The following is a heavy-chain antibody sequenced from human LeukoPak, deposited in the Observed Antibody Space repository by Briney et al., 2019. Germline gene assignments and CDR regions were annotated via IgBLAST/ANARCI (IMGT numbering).Heavy chain of an antibody. CDR3: ARGGYPTDDAFDI. Sequence: SVKVSCKASGGTFSSYAISWERQAPGQGLEWMGRIIPIFGTANYAQKFQGRVTITTDESTSTAYMELSSLRSEDTAVYYCARGGYPTDDAFDIWGQGTMVTVSS. CDR2: IIPIFGTA. D-gene: IGHD3-22*01. V-gene: IGHV1-69*05. J-gene: IGHJ3*02. CDR1: GGTFSSYA.